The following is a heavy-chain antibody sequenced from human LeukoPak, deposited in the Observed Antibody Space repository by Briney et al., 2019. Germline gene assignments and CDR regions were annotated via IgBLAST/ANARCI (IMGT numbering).Heavy chain of an antibody. CDR3: ARDRYCSGGSCRPRPDNWFDP. J-gene: IGHJ5*02. V-gene: IGHV1-2*06. Sequence: GASVKVSCKASGYTFTGYYMHWVRPAPGQGLEWMGRINPNSGGTNYAQKFQGRVTMTRDTSISTAYMELSRLRSDDTAVYYCARDRYCSGGSCRPRPDNWFDPWGQGTLVTVSS. CDR2: INPNSGGT. CDR1: GYTFTGYY. D-gene: IGHD2-15*01.